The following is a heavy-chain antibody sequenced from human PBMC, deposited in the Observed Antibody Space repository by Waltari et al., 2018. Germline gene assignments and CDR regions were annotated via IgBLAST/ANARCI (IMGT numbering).Heavy chain of an antibody. D-gene: IGHD3-3*01. CDR2: ISYDGSSQ. Sequence: VQLVESGGGVVQPGRSLRLSCAASGFTFKTYGMHWVRQAPGKGLGWVGVISYDGSSQNYGDSVKGRFNISRDNSKSTLYLQMNSLRGEDTAVYYCAREAPFGVVSSFDYWGQGILATVSS. V-gene: IGHV3-33*01. CDR3: AREAPFGVVSSFDY. CDR1: GFTFKTYG. J-gene: IGHJ4*02.